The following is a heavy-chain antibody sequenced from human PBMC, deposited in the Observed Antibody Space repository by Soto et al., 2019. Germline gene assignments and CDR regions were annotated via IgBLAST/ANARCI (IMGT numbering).Heavy chain of an antibody. D-gene: IGHD3-16*01. Sequence: SETLSLTCTVSGGSISSSSYYWGWIRQPPGKGLEWIGSIYYSGSTYYNPSLKSRVTISADTSKNKFSLKLSSVTAADTVVYYCARLLDPVGGAFDIWGQGTMVTVSS. CDR2: IYYSGST. V-gene: IGHV4-39*01. CDR3: ARLLDPVGGAFDI. J-gene: IGHJ3*02. CDR1: GGSISSSSYY.